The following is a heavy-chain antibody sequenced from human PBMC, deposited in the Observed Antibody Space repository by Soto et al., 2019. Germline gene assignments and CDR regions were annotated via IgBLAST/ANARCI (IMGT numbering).Heavy chain of an antibody. CDR3: VCFECGRTAVVTAMEANGY. Sequence: SCAASGFTFSSYWMHWVRQGPGKGLVWVSRVNSDESSTSYADSVKGRFTISRDNAENTLYLQMSSLRVEDTALYYCVCFECGRTAVVTAMEANGYWGQGTLVTVSS. CDR1: GFTFSSYW. J-gene: IGHJ4*02. V-gene: IGHV3-74*01. D-gene: IGHD2-21*02. CDR2: VNSDESST.